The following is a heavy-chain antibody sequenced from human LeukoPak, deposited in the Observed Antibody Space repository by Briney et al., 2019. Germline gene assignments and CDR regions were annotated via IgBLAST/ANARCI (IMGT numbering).Heavy chain of an antibody. J-gene: IGHJ4*02. CDR3: ARLDGYAYASYFY. D-gene: IGHD3-10*01. Sequence: GESLKIACKVSGYGFTNYWIGWVRHMPGKGLEWMGTIYPGNSDARYSPSFQGQATFSADKSISTAYLQWNSLKASDTAMYYCARLDGYAYASYFYWGQGTLVTVSS. V-gene: IGHV5-51*01. CDR1: GYGFTNYW. CDR2: IYPGNSDA.